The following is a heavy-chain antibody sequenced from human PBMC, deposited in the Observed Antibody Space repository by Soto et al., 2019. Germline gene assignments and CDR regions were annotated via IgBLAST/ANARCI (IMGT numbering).Heavy chain of an antibody. V-gene: IGHV3-30*01. CDR2: ISSDGTYT. D-gene: IGHD5-12*01. CDR3: ARDWTGYVSAYFPAY. Sequence: TGGSLRLSCSVSGFDFSRHHMHWVRQAPGKGLHWVAIISSDGTYTNYADSVKGRFTISRDNSKNTLYLHMNSLRFDDAALYYCARDWTGYVSAYFPAYWGQGTLVTVSS. CDR1: GFDFSRHH. J-gene: IGHJ4*02.